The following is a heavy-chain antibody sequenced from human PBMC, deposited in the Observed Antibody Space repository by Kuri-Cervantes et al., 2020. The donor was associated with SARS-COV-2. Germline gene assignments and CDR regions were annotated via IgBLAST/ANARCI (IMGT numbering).Heavy chain of an antibody. J-gene: IGHJ6*02. D-gene: IGHD2-21*02. Sequence: VKVSCKASGGTFRNYGFSWVRQAPGQRLEWMGGIIPILGPANYAPRFQGRATITADQSTNIAYVELNSLTSEDTAVYYCARGGVATPYYAMDVWGQGTTVTVSS. CDR1: GGTFRNYG. CDR3: ARGGVATPYYAMDV. CDR2: IIPILGPA. V-gene: IGHV1-69*01.